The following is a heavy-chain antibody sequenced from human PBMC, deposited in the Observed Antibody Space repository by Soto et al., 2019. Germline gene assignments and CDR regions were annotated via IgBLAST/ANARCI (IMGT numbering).Heavy chain of an antibody. CDR3: ASNYESGSCYSGACYAFDI. CDR2: ISSSSSTI. J-gene: IGHJ3*02. CDR1: GFTFSSYS. D-gene: IGHD2-15*01. Sequence: GGSLRLSCAASGFTFSSYSMNWVRQAPGKGLEWVSYISSSSSTIYYADSVKGRFTISRDNAKNSLYLQMNSLRAEDTAVYYCASNYESGSCYSGACYAFDIWGQGTMVTVSS. V-gene: IGHV3-48*01.